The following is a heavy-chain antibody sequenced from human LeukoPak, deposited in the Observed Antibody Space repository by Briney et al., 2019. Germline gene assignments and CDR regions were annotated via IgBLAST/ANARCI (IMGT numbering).Heavy chain of an antibody. D-gene: IGHD6-13*01. Sequence: SETLSLTCTVSGGSISSYYWSWIRQPPGKGLEWIGYIYYSGSTNYNPSLKSRVTISVDTSKNQFSLKLSSVTAADTAVYYCAREGKQLVSAFDYWGQGTLVTVSS. CDR3: AREGKQLVSAFDY. CDR1: GGSISSYY. J-gene: IGHJ4*02. V-gene: IGHV4-59*01. CDR2: IYYSGST.